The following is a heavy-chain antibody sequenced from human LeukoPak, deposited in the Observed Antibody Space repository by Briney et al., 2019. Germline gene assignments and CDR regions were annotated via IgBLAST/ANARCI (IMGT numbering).Heavy chain of an antibody. D-gene: IGHD2-15*01. CDR3: AKDREGGYCSGGSCSFDY. V-gene: IGHV3-23*01. CDR2: IRGSGDIT. CDR1: GFTFTTYA. J-gene: IGHJ4*02. Sequence: GGSLRLSCAASGFTFTTYAMNWVRQAPGKGLEWVSAIRGSGDITYYADSVKGRFSISRDNSKNAVYLQMNSLRVEDTAVYYCAKDREGGYCSGGSCSFDYWGQGVLVTVSS.